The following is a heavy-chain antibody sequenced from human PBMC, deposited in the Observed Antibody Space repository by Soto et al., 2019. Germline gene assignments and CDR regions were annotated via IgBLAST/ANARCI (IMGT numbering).Heavy chain of an antibody. V-gene: IGHV4-31*03. CDR1: GGSISSGDYY. CDR3: ATYGSGSYKPTTFDY. D-gene: IGHD3-10*01. J-gene: IGHJ4*02. CDR2: IYYSGST. Sequence: QMQRQESGPGLVKPSQSLSLTCTVSGGSISSGDYYWSWIRQHPGKGLEWIGYIYYSGSTYYNPSLKSRVTISVDTSKNQFSLKLSSVTAADTAVYYCATYGSGSYKPTTFDYWGQGTLVTVSS.